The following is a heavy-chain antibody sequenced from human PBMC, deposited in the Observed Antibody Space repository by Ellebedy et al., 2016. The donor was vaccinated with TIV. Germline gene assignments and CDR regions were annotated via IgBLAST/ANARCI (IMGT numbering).Heavy chain of an antibody. CDR1: GGSISNTDYY. Sequence: MPSETLSLTCTVSGGSISNTDYYWGWIRQPPGKGLEWIGSVYFRGSTYHNPSLKSRVTLSRETSKNQFSLKLTSVTAADTAVYYCASQMYSSGFHYFDYWGQGTLVTVSS. J-gene: IGHJ4*02. CDR2: VYFRGST. D-gene: IGHD6-19*01. CDR3: ASQMYSSGFHYFDY. V-gene: IGHV4-39*01.